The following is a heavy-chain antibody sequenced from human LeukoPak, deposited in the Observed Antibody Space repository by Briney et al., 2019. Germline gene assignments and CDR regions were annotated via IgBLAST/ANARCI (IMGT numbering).Heavy chain of an antibody. V-gene: IGHV3-7*01. CDR2: IKQDGSEK. CDR3: ARVRSEYYDSSGYYLDY. D-gene: IGHD3-22*01. Sequence: PGGSLRLSCAASGFTFSSYWMSWVRQAPGKGLEWVANIKQDGSEKYYVDSVKGRFTISRDNAKNSLYLQMNSLRAEDTAVYYCARVRSEYYDSSGYYLDYWGQGTLVTVSS. J-gene: IGHJ4*02. CDR1: GFTFSSYW.